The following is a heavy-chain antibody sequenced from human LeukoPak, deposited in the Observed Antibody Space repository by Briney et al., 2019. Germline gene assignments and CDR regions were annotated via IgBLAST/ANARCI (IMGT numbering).Heavy chain of an antibody. V-gene: IGHV3-74*01. D-gene: IGHD1-26*01. CDR2: ISSDVSST. CDR3: ARGELSYLRLLDC. J-gene: IGHJ4*02. CDR1: GFTFSNYW. Sequence: GGSLRLSCAASGFTFSNYWMHWVRQPPGKGRVWVSRISSDVSSTSYADSVKGRFTISRDNAKNTLYLQMNSLRAEDTAVYYCARGELSYLRLLDCWGQGTLVTVSS.